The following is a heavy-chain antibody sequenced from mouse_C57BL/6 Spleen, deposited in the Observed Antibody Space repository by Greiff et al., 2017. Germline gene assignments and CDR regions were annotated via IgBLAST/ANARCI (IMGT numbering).Heavy chain of an antibody. J-gene: IGHJ1*03. D-gene: IGHD2-12*01. CDR3: VRQLLSGYFDV. CDR1: GFSFNTYA. Sequence: EADGGLVQPKGSLKLSCAASGFSFNTYAMNWVRQAPGKGLEWVARIRSKSNNYATYYADSVKDRFTISRDDSESMLYLQMNNLKTEDTAMYYCVRQLLSGYFDVWGTGTTVTVSS. V-gene: IGHV10-1*01. CDR2: IRSKSNNYAT.